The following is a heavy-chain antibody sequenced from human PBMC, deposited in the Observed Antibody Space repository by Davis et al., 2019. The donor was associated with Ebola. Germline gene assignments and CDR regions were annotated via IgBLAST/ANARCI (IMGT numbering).Heavy chain of an antibody. Sequence: PGGSLRLPCAASGFTFSGSAMHWVRQASGKGLEWVGRIRSKANSYATAYAASVKGRFTISRDDSKTTAYLQMNSLKTEDTAVYYCNALYSYGPNWFDPWGQGTLVTVSS. J-gene: IGHJ5*02. D-gene: IGHD5-18*01. CDR3: NALYSYGPNWFDP. CDR2: IRSKANSYAT. V-gene: IGHV3-73*01. CDR1: GFTFSGSA.